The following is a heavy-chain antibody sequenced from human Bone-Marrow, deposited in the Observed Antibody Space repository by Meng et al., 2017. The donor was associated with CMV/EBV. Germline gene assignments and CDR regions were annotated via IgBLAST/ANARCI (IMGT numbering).Heavy chain of an antibody. CDR2: FCYSGTT. V-gene: IGHV4-39*02. J-gene: IGHJ5*02. Sequence: SETLSLTCTVSGGSINTDHYCCGWIRQPPGKGLEWIGHFCYSGTTTYNPALNSRVSMSVDTSKSRFSLTLWSVTAADTALYYCARDLAAAGIHGFDPWGQGTLVTVSS. CDR1: GGSINTDHYC. CDR3: ARDLAAAGIHGFDP. D-gene: IGHD6-13*01.